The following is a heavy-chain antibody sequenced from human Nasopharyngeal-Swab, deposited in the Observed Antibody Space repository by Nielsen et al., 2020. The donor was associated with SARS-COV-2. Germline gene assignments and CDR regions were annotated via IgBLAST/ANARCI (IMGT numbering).Heavy chain of an antibody. CDR2: IKSKTGGGTT. J-gene: IGHJ5*02. V-gene: IGHV3-15*01. CDR3: TTVHGWLDP. Sequence: GEPLKISCAASGFTFSNAWMSWVRQAPGKGLEWVGRIKSKTGGGTTDYAAPVKGRFTISRDDSKNTLYLQMNSLKTEDTAVYYCTTVHGWLDPWGQGTLVTVSS. CDR1: GFTFSNAW.